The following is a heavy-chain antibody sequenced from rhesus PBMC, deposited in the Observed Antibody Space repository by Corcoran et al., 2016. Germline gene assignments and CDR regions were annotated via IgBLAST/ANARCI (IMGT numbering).Heavy chain of an antibody. CDR1: GGSISGYW. CDR3: ARDFKNDY. J-gene: IGHJ4*01. CDR2: IGGSSCSP. V-gene: IGHV4-165*01. Sequence: QVQLQESGPGLVKPSETLSLTCAVSGGSISGYWWGWIRQPPGKGLELIGYIGGSSCSPYYTPSLKGRVTISTDTSKNQFSLKVSSVTAADTAVYYCARDFKNDYWGQGALVTVSS.